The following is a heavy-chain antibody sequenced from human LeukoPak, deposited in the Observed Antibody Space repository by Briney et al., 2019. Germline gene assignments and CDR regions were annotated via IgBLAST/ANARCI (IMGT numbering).Heavy chain of an antibody. J-gene: IGHJ4*02. D-gene: IGHD6-19*01. V-gene: IGHV3-7*01. Sequence: GGSLRLSCAASGFTFSSYWMSWVRQAPGKGLERVANIKQDGSEKYYVDSVKGRFTISRDNAKNSLYLQMNSLRAEDTAVYYCATLAVDYYFDYWGQGTLVTVSS. CDR2: IKQDGSEK. CDR1: GFTFSSYW. CDR3: ATLAVDYYFDY.